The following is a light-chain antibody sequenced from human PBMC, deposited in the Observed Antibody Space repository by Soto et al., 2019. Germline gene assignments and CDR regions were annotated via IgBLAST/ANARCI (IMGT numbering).Light chain of an antibody. V-gene: IGKV1-39*01. CDR2: AAS. CDR3: QQSYSPLLS. CDR1: QSISSY. J-gene: IGKJ4*01. Sequence: DIQMTQSPSSLSASVGDRVTITCRASQSISSYLNWYQQKPWKAPKLLIYAASSLQSGFPSRFSGSGSGTHFTLTIMSLQPEDFAPYDCQQSYSPLLSFGGGTKVDIK.